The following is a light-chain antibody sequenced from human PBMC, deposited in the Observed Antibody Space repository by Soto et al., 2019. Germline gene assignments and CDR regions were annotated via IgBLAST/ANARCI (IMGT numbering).Light chain of an antibody. CDR1: QSVRSN. CDR2: GAS. V-gene: IGKV3-15*01. J-gene: IGKJ4*01. Sequence: EIEMTQSPATLSVSPGERATLSCRASQSVRSNLAWYQQKPGQAPRLLIYGASTRATGIPGRFSGSGSGTESTLTISSLQSEDFAVYYCQQRSNWPLTFGGGTKVDIK. CDR3: QQRSNWPLT.